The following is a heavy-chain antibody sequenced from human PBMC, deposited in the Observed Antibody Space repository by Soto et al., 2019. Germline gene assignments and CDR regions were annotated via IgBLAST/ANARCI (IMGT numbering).Heavy chain of an antibody. CDR1: GGSFSGYY. V-gene: IGHV4-34*01. CDR3: ARGRRSHPFFNY. Sequence: TLGLTGVVYGGSFSGYYWDWIRQPPGKGLEWIGEINPDGATNYTPSLRGRVTTSIDPSRNQFSLKLSSMTAAATAVYDCARGRRSHPFFNYCGKVPLGAASS. CDR2: INPDGAT. J-gene: IGHJ4*02.